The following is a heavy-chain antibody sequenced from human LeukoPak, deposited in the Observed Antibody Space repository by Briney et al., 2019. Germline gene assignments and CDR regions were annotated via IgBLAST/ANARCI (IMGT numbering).Heavy chain of an antibody. D-gene: IGHD1-20*01. CDR2: ISDDGSNK. V-gene: IGHV3-30*03. J-gene: IGHJ5*02. Sequence: GGSLRLSCAASGFTFSRYGMHWVRQGPGRGLEWVAIISDDGSNKKYADSVKGRFTISRDSAENTLYLQMNSLRAEDTAVYYCARSSIPATTGGFDPWGQGTLVTVPS. CDR1: GFTFSRYG. CDR3: ARSSIPATTGGFDP.